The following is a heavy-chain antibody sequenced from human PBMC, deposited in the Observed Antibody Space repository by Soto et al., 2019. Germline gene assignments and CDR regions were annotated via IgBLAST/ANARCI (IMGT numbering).Heavy chain of an antibody. CDR1: GGSISSGNFS. Sequence: SQTLSLTCTVAGGSISSGNFSRTWIRQPPRKGLEWIAYIFHTGSTFYHSSLKPRVSISVDRSKNQFSLKLISVTETDTAVYYCARVKVGDLFRFNWFFDLWGRGTLVTVS. J-gene: IGHJ2*01. V-gene: IGHV4-30-2*01. D-gene: IGHD3-3*01. CDR3: ARVKVGDLFRFNWFFDL. CDR2: IFHTGST.